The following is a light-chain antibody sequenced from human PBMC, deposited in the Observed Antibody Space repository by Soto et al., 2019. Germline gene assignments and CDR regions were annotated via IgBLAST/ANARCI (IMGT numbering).Light chain of an antibody. Sequence: QSALTQPPSVSGSPGQSVTISCTGTSSDVGANDYVSWYQQQPGKAPKLMVYDVRQRPSGVPHRFSGSKSGNTASLTISGLQAEDEADYYCCSYAVRQTLLFGGGTKVTVL. CDR2: DVR. CDR1: SSDVGANDY. J-gene: IGLJ1*01. V-gene: IGLV2-11*01. CDR3: CSYAVRQTLL.